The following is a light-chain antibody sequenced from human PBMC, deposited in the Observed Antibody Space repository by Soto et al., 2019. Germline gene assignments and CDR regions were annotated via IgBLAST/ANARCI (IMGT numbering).Light chain of an antibody. V-gene: IGLV2-14*01. Sequence: QSVLTQPASVSGSPGQTITISFTGTSSDVGGYNAVSWYQHRPGKAPKLIIYEVTHRPAGISDRFSASKSGNTASLTISGLQAEDEGDYYCNSFRVNRLYVFGTGTKVIVL. CDR1: SSDVGGYNA. CDR3: NSFRVNRLYV. CDR2: EVT. J-gene: IGLJ1*01.